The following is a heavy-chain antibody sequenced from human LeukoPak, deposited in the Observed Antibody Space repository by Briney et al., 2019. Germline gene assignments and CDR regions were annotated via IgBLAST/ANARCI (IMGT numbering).Heavy chain of an antibody. D-gene: IGHD3-22*01. CDR1: GYSFTSYW. CDR3: ASSYDSSGSPYYYYGMDV. Sequence: GESLKTSCKGSGYSFTSYWIGWVRQLPGKGLEWMGIIYPGDSDTRYSPSFQGQVTISADKSISTAYLQWSSLKASDTAMYYCASSYDSSGSPYYYYGMDVWGQGTTVTVSS. V-gene: IGHV5-51*01. CDR2: IYPGDSDT. J-gene: IGHJ6*02.